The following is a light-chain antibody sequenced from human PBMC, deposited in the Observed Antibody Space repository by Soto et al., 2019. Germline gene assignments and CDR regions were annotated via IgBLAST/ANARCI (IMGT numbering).Light chain of an antibody. CDR2: DVS. CDR1: SSDVGGYNY. CDR3: SSYTNSSTSVV. V-gene: IGLV2-14*01. Sequence: QSVLTQPASVSGSPGQSITISCTGTSSDVGGYNYVSWYQQHPGKAPKLMIYDVSNRPSGVSNRFSGSKSGNKASLTISGIQAEDEADYYCSSYTNSSTSVVFGGGTKLTVL. J-gene: IGLJ2*01.